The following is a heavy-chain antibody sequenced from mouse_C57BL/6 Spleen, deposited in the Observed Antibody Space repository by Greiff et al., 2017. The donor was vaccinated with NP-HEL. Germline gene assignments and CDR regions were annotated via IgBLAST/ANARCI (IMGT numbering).Heavy chain of an antibody. CDR2: ISYDGSN. J-gene: IGHJ1*03. CDR3: ARVLYYYGSSPGYFDV. Sequence: EVQVVESGPGLVKPSQSLSLTCSVTGYSITSGYYWNWIRQFPGNKLEWMGYISYDGSNNYNPSLKNRISITRDTSKNQFFLKLNSVTTEDTATYYCARVLYYYGSSPGYFDVWGTGTTVTVSS. CDR1: GYSITSGYY. V-gene: IGHV3-6*01. D-gene: IGHD1-1*01.